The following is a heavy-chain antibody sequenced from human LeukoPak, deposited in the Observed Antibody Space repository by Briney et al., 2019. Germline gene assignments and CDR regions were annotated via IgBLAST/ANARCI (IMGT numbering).Heavy chain of an antibody. D-gene: IGHD5-18*01. Sequence: SVKVSCKASGGTFSSYAISWVRQAPGQGLEWMGGIIPIFGTANYAQKFQGRVTITADESTSTAYLQWSSLKASDTAMYYCASADTAMVNGDYWGQGTLVTVSS. CDR3: ASADTAMVNGDY. CDR2: IIPIFGTA. J-gene: IGHJ4*02. V-gene: IGHV1-69*13. CDR1: GGTFSSYA.